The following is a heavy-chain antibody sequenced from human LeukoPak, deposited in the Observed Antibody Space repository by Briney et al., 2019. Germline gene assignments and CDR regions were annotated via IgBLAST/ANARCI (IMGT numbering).Heavy chain of an antibody. CDR1: GFTFTSYA. CDR2: ISGDGDTT. D-gene: IGHD3-9*01. V-gene: IGHV3-23*01. CDR3: ARDDPDYDILTGLADY. Sequence: GGSLRLSCTASGFTFTSYAMSWVRQAPGEGQEWVSGISGDGDTTYYTDSVKGRFTISRDNAKNSLYLQMNSLRAEDTAVYYCARDDPDYDILTGLADYWGQGTLVTVSS. J-gene: IGHJ4*02.